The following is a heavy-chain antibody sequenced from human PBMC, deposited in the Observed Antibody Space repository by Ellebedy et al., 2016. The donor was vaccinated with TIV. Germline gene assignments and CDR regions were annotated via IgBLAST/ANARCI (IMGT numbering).Heavy chain of an antibody. Sequence: SETLSLTXTVSDYSIRGGYYWGWIRQTPGKGLEWIVSMYHSGSTYYNPSLKSRVTISVDTSKNQMSLKVTSVTAADTAIYYCARMTSRGFSTPAYWGQGTLVTVSS. V-gene: IGHV4-38-2*02. CDR2: MYHSGST. D-gene: IGHD2-2*01. CDR3: ARMTSRGFSTPAY. CDR1: DYSIRGGYY. J-gene: IGHJ4*02.